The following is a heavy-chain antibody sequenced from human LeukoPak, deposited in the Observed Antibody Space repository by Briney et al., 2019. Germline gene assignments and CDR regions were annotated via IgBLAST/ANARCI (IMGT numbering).Heavy chain of an antibody. CDR1: GFTFSNAW. V-gene: IGHV3-15*01. CDR3: ITGGGMITFGGVIVYV. J-gene: IGHJ4*02. D-gene: IGHD3-16*02. CDR2: IKSKTDGGTT. Sequence: GGSLRLSCAASGFTFSNAWMSWVRQAPGKGLEWVGRIKSKTDGGTTDYAAPVKGRFTISRDDSKNTLYLQMNSLKTEDTAVYYCITGGGMITFGGVIVYVWGQGTLVTVSS.